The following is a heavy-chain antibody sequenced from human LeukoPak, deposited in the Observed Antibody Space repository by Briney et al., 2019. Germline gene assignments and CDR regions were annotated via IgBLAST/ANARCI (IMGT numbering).Heavy chain of an antibody. V-gene: IGHV3-74*01. Sequence: GGSLRLSCAASGFTFSSYWMHWVRQAPGKGLVWVSRINSDGSSTSYADAVKGRFTISRDNAKNTAYLQMNSLRAEDTAVYYCARVQGHPPNGLDIWGQGAMVTVSS. D-gene: IGHD2-8*01. CDR2: INSDGSST. J-gene: IGHJ3*02. CDR1: GFTFSSYW. CDR3: ARVQGHPPNGLDI.